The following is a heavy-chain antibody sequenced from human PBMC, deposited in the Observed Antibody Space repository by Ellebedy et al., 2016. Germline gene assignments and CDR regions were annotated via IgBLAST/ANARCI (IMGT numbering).Heavy chain of an antibody. J-gene: IGHJ4*02. Sequence: SETLSLXCTVSGDSISNYYWSWIRQPPGKGLEWIAYISYGGTTRYSPSLKSRVTISVDTSKNQFSLKLTSVTAADTAVYYCARNFGVGTSSYYLDYWGQGTLVTVSS. V-gene: IGHV4-59*13. CDR1: GDSISNYY. D-gene: IGHD3-3*01. CDR3: ARNFGVGTSSYYLDY. CDR2: ISYGGTT.